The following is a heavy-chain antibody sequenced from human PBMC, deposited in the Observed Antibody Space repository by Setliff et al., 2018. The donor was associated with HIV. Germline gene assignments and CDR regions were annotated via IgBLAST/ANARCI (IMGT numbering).Heavy chain of an antibody. CDR1: EDTFNNYT. V-gene: IGHV1-69*02. D-gene: IGHD3-10*01. Sequence: SVKVSCKASEDTFNNYTVHWVRQTPGQGLEWVGRTIPVLSMSNFAPKFQGRGSIFAHKSTNTAYLGLNGLTSEDTASYYCSTSFGSGVAPFDHWGQGTLVTVSS. CDR3: STSFGSGVAPFDH. CDR2: TIPVLSMS. J-gene: IGHJ4*02.